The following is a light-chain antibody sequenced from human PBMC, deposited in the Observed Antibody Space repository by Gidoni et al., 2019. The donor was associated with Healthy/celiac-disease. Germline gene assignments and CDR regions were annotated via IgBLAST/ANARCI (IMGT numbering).Light chain of an antibody. J-gene: IGKJ4*01. CDR3: HQYNSYSLLT. CDR2: DAS. CDR1: QSISSW. Sequence: DIQMTQSPSTLSASVGDRVTITCRASQSISSWLACYQQKPGKAPKLLIYDASSLESGVPSRFSGSGSATAFTLPISSLQPDDFATYYCHQYNSYSLLTFGGGTKVEIK. V-gene: IGKV1-5*01.